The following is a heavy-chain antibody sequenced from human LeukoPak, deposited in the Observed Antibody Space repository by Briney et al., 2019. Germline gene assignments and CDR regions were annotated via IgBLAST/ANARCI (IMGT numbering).Heavy chain of an antibody. D-gene: IGHD1-26*01. CDR3: ARGPGSNRRYYFAS. Sequence: GASVKVSCKASGYTFTSHDINWVRQATGQGLEWMGWMNPNSGGTNYAQKFQGRVTMTRDTSISTAYMELRRLRSDDTAVYYCARGPGSNRRYYFASWGQGTLVTVSS. CDR1: GYTFTSHD. CDR2: MNPNSGGT. J-gene: IGHJ4*02. V-gene: IGHV1-2*02.